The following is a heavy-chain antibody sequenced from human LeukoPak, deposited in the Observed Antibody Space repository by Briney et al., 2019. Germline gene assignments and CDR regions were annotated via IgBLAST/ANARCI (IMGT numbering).Heavy chain of an antibody. D-gene: IGHD3-22*01. CDR2: IKSDGTST. V-gene: IGHV3-74*01. CDR1: EFTFNTYS. J-gene: IGHJ4*02. Sequence: GGSLRLSCAASEFTFNTYSMHWVRQAPGKGLVWVSRIKSDGTSTSYADSVKGRFTMSRDNAKNTLYLQMNSLRAEDTAVYYCARDPREYYESSGYNDYWGQGTLVTVSS. CDR3: ARDPREYYESSGYNDY.